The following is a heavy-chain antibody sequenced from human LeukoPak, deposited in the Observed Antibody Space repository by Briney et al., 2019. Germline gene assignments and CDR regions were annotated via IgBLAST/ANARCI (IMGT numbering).Heavy chain of an antibody. CDR3: AREAPDWHVPDY. J-gene: IGHJ4*02. CDR2: FSDSGRHL. V-gene: IGHV3-21*01. D-gene: IGHD1-1*01. Sequence: GGSLRLSCVASRFTFSSHNMNWVRQAPGKGVEWFSFFSDSGRHLYDEDSVKGRFTVSRDNVKTTLYLHLDSLREDDTAVYYSAREAPDWHVPDYWGQGTLVFVS. CDR1: RFTFSSHN.